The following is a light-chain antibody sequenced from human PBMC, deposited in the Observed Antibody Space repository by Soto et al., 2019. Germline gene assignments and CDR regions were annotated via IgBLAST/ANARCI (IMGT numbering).Light chain of an antibody. J-gene: IGKJ4*01. CDR2: GAS. V-gene: IGKV3-15*01. Sequence: EIVMTQSPATLSVSPGARATLSCRASQSVSSNLAWYQQKPGQAPRLLIYGASTRATGFPARFSGSGSGTEFTLTISSLQSEDFAVYYCQQYKNWPLTFGGGTRVEIK. CDR1: QSVSSN. CDR3: QQYKNWPLT.